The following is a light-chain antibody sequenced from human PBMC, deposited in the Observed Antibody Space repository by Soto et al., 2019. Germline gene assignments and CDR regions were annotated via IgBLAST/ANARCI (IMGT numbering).Light chain of an antibody. Sequence: EIVMTQSPATLSVSPGERATLSCRASQSVSSNLAWYQQKPGQAPRLLIYGASTRATGIPARFSGSGSGKDFTLTISSPQSEDFAVYYCQQYNNWPPLTFGGGTKVEIK. V-gene: IGKV3-15*01. CDR1: QSVSSN. CDR2: GAS. CDR3: QQYNNWPPLT. J-gene: IGKJ4*01.